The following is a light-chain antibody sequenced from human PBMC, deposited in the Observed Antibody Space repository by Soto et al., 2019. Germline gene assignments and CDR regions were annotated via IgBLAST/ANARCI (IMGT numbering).Light chain of an antibody. CDR1: SSNIGAGYD. Sequence: QSALTQPPSVSGAPGQRVTISCTGSSSNIGAGYDVHWYQQLPGTAPQLLIYDNNNRPSGVPDRFSGSKSGTSASLAITGLQAEDEADYYCQSYDSRLSGYVFGTGTKLTVL. V-gene: IGLV1-40*01. CDR3: QSYDSRLSGYV. J-gene: IGLJ1*01. CDR2: DNN.